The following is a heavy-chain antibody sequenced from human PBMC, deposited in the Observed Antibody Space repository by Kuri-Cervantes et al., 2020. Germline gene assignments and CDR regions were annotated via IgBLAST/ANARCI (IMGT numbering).Heavy chain of an antibody. D-gene: IGHD2-15*01. CDR2: ISSSGSTI. J-gene: IGHJ4*02. CDR1: GFTFSDYY. V-gene: IGHV3-11*01. Sequence: GESLKISCAASGFTFSDYYMSWIRQAPGKGLEWVSYISSSGSTIYYADSVKGRFTISRDNAKNSLYLQMNSLRAEDTAVYYCARDWGYCSGGSCYNSDYWGQGTLVTVSS. CDR3: ARDWGYCSGGSCYNSDY.